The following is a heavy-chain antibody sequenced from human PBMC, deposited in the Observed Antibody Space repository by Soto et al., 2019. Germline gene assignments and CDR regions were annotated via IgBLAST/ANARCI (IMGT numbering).Heavy chain of an antibody. J-gene: IGHJ4*02. D-gene: IGHD4-17*01. CDR3: ARDLNYGLFDY. CDR2: ISSSSSTI. V-gene: IGHV3-48*01. CDR1: GFTFSSYS. Sequence: EVQLVESGGGLVQPGGSLRLSCAASGFTFSSYSMNWVRQAPGKGLEWVSYISSSSSTIYYADSVKGRFTISRDNVKNSLYLQMNSLRAQDTAVNYCARDLNYGLFDYCGQGTLVTVSS.